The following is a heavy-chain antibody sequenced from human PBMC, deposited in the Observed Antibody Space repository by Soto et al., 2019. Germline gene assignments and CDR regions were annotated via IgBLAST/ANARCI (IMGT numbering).Heavy chain of an antibody. CDR3: AREVYDSSGYYWFDP. J-gene: IGHJ5*02. CDR1: GGTFSSYT. CDR2: IIPILGIA. Sequence: SVKVSCKASGGTFSSYTISWVRQAPGQGLEWMGRIIPILGIAYYAQKLQGRVTMTTDTSMSTVYMELRSLRSDDTAVYYCAREVYDSSGYYWFDPWGQGTLVTVSS. V-gene: IGHV1-69*04. D-gene: IGHD3-22*01.